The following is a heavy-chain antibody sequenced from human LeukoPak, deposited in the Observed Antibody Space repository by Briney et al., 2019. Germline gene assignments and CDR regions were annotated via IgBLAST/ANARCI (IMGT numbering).Heavy chain of an antibody. V-gene: IGHV1-18*04. CDR3: ARVRGGYCSSTSCYLGY. CDR1: GYTFTSYG. CDR2: ISAYNGNT. D-gene: IGHD2-2*01. J-gene: IGHJ4*02. Sequence: GDSVTVSCTASGYTFTSYGISWVRQAPGQGLEWMGWISAYNGNTNYAQKLQGRVTMTTDTSTSTAYMELRSLRSDDTAVYYCARVRGGYCSSTSCYLGYWGQGTLVTVSS.